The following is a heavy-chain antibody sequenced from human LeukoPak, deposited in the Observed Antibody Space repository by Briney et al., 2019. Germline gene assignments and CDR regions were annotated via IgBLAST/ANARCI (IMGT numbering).Heavy chain of an antibody. D-gene: IGHD3-10*01. Sequence: GSLRLSCAASGFTFSSYAMSWVRQAPGKGLEWVSSISCSGGSTYYADSVKGRFTISRDNSKNTLYLQMNSLGAEDTAVYYCAKDQITMVRGVIRSAPFDYWGQGTLVTVSS. V-gene: IGHV3-23*01. CDR3: AKDQITMVRGVIRSAPFDY. CDR2: ISCSGGST. J-gene: IGHJ4*02. CDR1: GFTFSSYA.